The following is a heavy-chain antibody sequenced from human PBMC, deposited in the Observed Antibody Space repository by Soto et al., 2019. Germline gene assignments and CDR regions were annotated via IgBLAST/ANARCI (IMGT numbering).Heavy chain of an antibody. CDR3: SGSLDY. Sequence: EVQLVESGGGLVQPWGSLRLSCVASGFTFSAYWMDWVRQAPGKGLEWVANINQDGSEKHYVDSVKGRFTISRDNAKNSLYLQMSSLTAEDSALYYCSGSLDYWGQGALVTVSS. CDR1: GFTFSAYW. J-gene: IGHJ4*02. V-gene: IGHV3-7*01. D-gene: IGHD2-15*01. CDR2: INQDGSEK.